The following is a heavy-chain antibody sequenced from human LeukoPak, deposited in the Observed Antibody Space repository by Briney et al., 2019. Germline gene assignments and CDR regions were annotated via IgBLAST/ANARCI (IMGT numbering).Heavy chain of an antibody. CDR2: IYTSGST. CDR1: GGSSSSYY. V-gene: IGHV4-4*07. J-gene: IGHJ6*03. D-gene: IGHD2-15*01. Sequence: SETLSLTCTVSGGSSSSYYWSWIRQPAGKGLEWIGRIYTSGSTNYNPSLKSRVTMSVDTSKNQFSLKLSSVTAAHTPVYFCARGRVVAVRRFSFFYYRDVWGRRTTVSVS. CDR3: ARGRVVAVRRFSFFYYRDV.